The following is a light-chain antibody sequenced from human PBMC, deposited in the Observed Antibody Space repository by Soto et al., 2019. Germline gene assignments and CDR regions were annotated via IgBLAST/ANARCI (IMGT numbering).Light chain of an antibody. CDR3: QQYNKWPPST. CDR2: GAS. J-gene: IGKJ1*01. CDR1: QSVSSN. Sequence: EIVMTQSPATLSVSPGERATLSCRASQSVSSNLAWYQQKPGQAPRLLIYGASTRATGIPARFSGSGSGTEFTLTISSLQSEDCAVYYCQQYNKWPPSTFGQGTKVDIK. V-gene: IGKV3-15*01.